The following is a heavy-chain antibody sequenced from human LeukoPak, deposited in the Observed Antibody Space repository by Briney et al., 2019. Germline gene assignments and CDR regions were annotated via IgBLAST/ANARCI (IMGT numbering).Heavy chain of an antibody. Sequence: SETLSLTCTVSGGSISSYYWSWIRQPPGKGLEWIGYIYYSGSTNYNPSLKSRVTISVDTSKNQFSLKLSSVTAADTAVYYCARDSGYNWDYSGVDPWGQGTLVTVSS. CDR3: ARDSGYNWDYSGVDP. CDR2: IYYSGST. CDR1: GGSISSYY. V-gene: IGHV4-59*01. D-gene: IGHD1-7*01. J-gene: IGHJ5*02.